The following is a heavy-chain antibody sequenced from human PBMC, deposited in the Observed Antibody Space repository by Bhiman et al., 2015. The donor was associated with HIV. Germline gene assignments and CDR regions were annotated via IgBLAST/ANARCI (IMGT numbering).Heavy chain of an antibody. Sequence: QVQLVESGGGVVQPGGSLRLSCAASGFTFSFYGMYWVRQAPGKGLEWVAFIRYDGSHKYYADSVKGRFTISRDNSQNTLYLQMNSLRAEDTAVYYCARDWVAVTGTPYDYWGQGTLVTVSS. V-gene: IGHV3-30*02. J-gene: IGHJ4*02. D-gene: IGHD6-19*01. CDR1: GFTFSFYG. CDR2: IRYDGSHK. CDR3: ARDWVAVTGTPYDY.